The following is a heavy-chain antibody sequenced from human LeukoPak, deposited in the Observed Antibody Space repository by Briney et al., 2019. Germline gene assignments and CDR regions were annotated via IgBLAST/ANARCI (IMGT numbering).Heavy chain of an antibody. J-gene: IGHJ4*02. Sequence: SETLSLTCAVYGGSFSDYYWSWIRQPPGKGLEWIAEINHSGSTNYNPSLKSRVTISVDTSKNQFSLKLSSVTAADTAVYYCARHRKGVSDYWGQGTLVTVSS. V-gene: IGHV4-34*01. CDR2: INHSGST. CDR1: GGSFSDYY. D-gene: IGHD3-10*01. CDR3: ARHRKGVSDY.